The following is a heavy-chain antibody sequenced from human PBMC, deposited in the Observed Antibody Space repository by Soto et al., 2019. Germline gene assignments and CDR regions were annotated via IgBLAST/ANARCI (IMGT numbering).Heavy chain of an antibody. CDR2: ISDSGGST. CDR3: AKDSYCSSTSCYIGGMDV. J-gene: IGHJ6*02. D-gene: IGHD2-2*02. V-gene: IGHV3-23*01. CDR1: GFTFTTYV. Sequence: GGSLGLSCAASGFTFTTYVGSWVRQAPGKGLEWVSTISDSGGSTYYADSVKGRFTISRDNSKNTLYLQMNSLRAEDTAVYYCAKDSYCSSTSCYIGGMDVWGQGTTVTVSS.